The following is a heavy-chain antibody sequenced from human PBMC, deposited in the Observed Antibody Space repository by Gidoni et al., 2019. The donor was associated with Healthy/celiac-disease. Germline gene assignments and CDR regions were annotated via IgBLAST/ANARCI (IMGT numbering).Heavy chain of an antibody. J-gene: IGHJ4*02. CDR3: AKDNCSGGSCYPYYFDY. D-gene: IGHD2-15*01. CDR2: ISGSGGST. CDR1: GFTFRSYA. Sequence: EVQLLESGGGLVQPGGSLRLSCAASGFTFRSYAMSWDRQAPGKGLEWVSAISGSGGSTYYADSVKGRFTISRDNSKNTLYLQMNSLRAEDTAVYYCAKDNCSGGSCYPYYFDYWGQGTLVTVSS. V-gene: IGHV3-23*01.